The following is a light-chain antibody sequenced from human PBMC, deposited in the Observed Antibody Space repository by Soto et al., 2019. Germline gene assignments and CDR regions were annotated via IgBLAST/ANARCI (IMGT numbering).Light chain of an antibody. V-gene: IGLV2-11*01. CDR2: DVS. Sequence: QSALTQPRSVSGSPGQSVTISCTGTSSDVGGYNYVSWYQQHPSKAPKLMIYDVSKRPSGVPDRFSGSKSGNTASLTISGLQAEDEADYYCCSHAGSYTDVFGTGTKLTVL. CDR3: CSHAGSYTDV. J-gene: IGLJ1*01. CDR1: SSDVGGYNY.